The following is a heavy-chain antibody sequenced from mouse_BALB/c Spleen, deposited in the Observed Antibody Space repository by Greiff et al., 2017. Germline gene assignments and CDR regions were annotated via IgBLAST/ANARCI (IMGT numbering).Heavy chain of an antibody. CDR3: ARSPAGAMDY. Sequence: EVQLVESGPGLVKPSQSLSLTCTVTGYSITSDYAWNWIRQFPGNKLEWMGYISYSGSTSYNPSLKSRISITRDTSKNQFFLQLNSVTTEDTATYYCARSPAGAMDYWGQGTSVTVSS. CDR2: ISYSGST. J-gene: IGHJ4*01. V-gene: IGHV3-2*02. CDR1: GYSITSDYA.